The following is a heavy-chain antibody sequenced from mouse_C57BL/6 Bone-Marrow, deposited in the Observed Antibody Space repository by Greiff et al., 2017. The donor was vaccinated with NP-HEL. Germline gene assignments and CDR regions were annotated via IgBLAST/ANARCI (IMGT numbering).Heavy chain of an antibody. CDR2: IYPGSGST. J-gene: IGHJ2*01. CDR1: GYTFTSYY. CDR3: AREFATVSYFDD. D-gene: IGHD1-1*01. V-gene: IGHV1-55*01. Sequence: VQLQQPGAELVKPGASVKLSCTASGYTFTSYYITWVKQRPGQGLEWIGDIYPGSGSTNYNQKFKSKATMTVDTSSNPSYMQLSSLTTEDSAVYYCAREFATVSYFDDWGKGTTLTVSS.